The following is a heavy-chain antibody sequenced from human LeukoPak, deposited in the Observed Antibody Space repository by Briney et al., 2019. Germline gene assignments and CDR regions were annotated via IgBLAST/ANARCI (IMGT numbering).Heavy chain of an antibody. CDR2: IYSSGST. CDR1: GGSFSGYY. V-gene: IGHV4-34*01. D-gene: IGHD6-6*01. Sequence: ASETLSLTCAVYGGSFSGYYWSWIRQPPGKTLEWIGSIYSSGSTYYNPSLKSRVTISVDTSKNQFSLNLSSVTAADTAVYYCASFFPAITARLRRFDYWGQGTLVTVSS. CDR3: ASFFPAITARLRRFDY. J-gene: IGHJ4*02.